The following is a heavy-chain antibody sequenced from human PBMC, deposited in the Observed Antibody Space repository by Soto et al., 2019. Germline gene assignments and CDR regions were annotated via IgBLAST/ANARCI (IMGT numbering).Heavy chain of an antibody. V-gene: IGHV3-48*01. D-gene: IGHD6-13*01. J-gene: IGHJ1*01. CDR3: ARDLGSSWYPEYFQH. CDR1: GFTFSSYA. Sequence: GGSLRLSCAASGFTFSSYAMSWVRQAPGKGLEWVSYVTSSSSTIYYADSVKGRFTISRDNAKNSLYLQMNSLRAEDTAVYYCARDLGSSWYPEYFQHWGQGTLVTVSS. CDR2: VTSSSSTI.